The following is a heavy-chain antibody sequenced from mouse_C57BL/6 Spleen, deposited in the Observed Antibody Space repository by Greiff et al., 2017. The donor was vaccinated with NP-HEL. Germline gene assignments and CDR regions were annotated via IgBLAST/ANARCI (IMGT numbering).Heavy chain of an antibody. Sequence: EVMLVESGGGLVKPGGSLKLSCAASGFTFSDYGMHWVRQAPEKGLEWVAYISSGSSTIYYADTVKGRFTISRDNAKNTLFLQMTSLRSEDTAMYYCARGGYYGSSDEKGFAYWGQGTLVTVSA. J-gene: IGHJ3*01. CDR2: ISSGSSTI. CDR3: ARGGYYGSSDEKGFAY. CDR1: GFTFSDYG. V-gene: IGHV5-17*01. D-gene: IGHD1-1*01.